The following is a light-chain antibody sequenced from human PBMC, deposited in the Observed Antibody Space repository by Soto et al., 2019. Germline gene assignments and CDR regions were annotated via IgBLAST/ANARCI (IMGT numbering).Light chain of an antibody. V-gene: IGLV1-51*01. CDR1: SSNIGNNY. J-gene: IGLJ2*01. CDR2: DNN. CDR3: GPWDSSLSAGGV. Sequence: QSVLTQPPSVSAAPGQKVTISCSGSSSNIGNNYVSWYQQLPGTAPTLLIYDNNKRPSGIPDRFSGSKSGTSATLGITGLQTGDEADYYCGPWDSSLSAGGVFGGGTKVTVL.